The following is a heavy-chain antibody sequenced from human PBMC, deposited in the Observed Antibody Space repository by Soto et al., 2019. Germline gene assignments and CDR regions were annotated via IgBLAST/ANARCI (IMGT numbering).Heavy chain of an antibody. Sequence: QVQLQQWGAGLLKPSETLSLTCTVYGGSFSGYSWSWIRQPPGKGLEWIGEINQSGNANYNPSLKSRVTISVDTSKNQVSLKLGPGTAAGTAVYYCARAHLQGFIVFAVVGYFDYWGQGALVTVSS. J-gene: IGHJ4*02. CDR1: GGSFSGYS. D-gene: IGHD2-15*01. CDR3: ARAHLQGFIVFAVVGYFDY. CDR2: INQSGNA. V-gene: IGHV4-34*01.